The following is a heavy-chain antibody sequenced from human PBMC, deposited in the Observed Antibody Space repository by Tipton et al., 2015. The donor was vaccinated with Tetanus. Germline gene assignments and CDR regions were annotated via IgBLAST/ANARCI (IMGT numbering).Heavy chain of an antibody. D-gene: IGHD6-19*01. Sequence: TLSLTCTVSGGSIRSGGYYWTWIRQHPERGLEWIGYIYYTGNTYYNPSLKTRATISVDSSKTQLFLNLTSVTAADTAVYYCAILPKHWLAPRGAPWGQGILVTVSS. J-gene: IGHJ5*02. CDR2: IYYTGNT. CDR1: GGSIRSGGYY. V-gene: IGHV4-31*03. CDR3: AILPKHWLAPRGAP.